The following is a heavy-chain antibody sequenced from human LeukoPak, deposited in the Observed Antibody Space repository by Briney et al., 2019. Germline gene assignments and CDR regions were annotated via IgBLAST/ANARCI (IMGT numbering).Heavy chain of an antibody. CDR3: ITYTSGWY. Sequence: GGSLRLSCAASGFTFSSYAMNWVRQAPGKGLEWVGRIKSKTDGGTTDYAAPVKGRFTISRDDSEDTLYLQMNSLKSEDTAVYYCITYTSGWYWGQGTLVTVSS. D-gene: IGHD6-19*01. J-gene: IGHJ4*02. CDR2: IKSKTDGGTT. CDR1: GFTFSSYA. V-gene: IGHV3-15*07.